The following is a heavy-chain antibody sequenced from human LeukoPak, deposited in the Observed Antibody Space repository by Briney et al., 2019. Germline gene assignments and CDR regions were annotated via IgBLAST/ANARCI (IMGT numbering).Heavy chain of an antibody. J-gene: IGHJ6*03. V-gene: IGHV1-46*01. CDR2: IIPSGGST. CDR3: ARGAVAATRVSDYYYYMDV. Sequence: ASVKVSCKASGYTFTSYYIHWVRQAPGQGLEWMGIIIPSGGSTSYAQKFQDRVTMTRDTSTSTAYMELRSLRSDDTAVYYCARGAVAATRVSDYYYYMDVWGKGTTVTVSS. CDR1: GYTFTSYY. D-gene: IGHD2-15*01.